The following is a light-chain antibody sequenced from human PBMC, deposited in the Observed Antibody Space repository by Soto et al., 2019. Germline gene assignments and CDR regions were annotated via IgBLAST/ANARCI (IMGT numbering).Light chain of an antibody. J-gene: IGKJ4*01. CDR1: QSVLYISNNKKY. Sequence: EIVVTQSPDSLAVSLVERATINFKSSQSVLYISNNKKYLACYKQKTRQTPKLVIYWESQRESGVPDRLSGSGSGTDLNITISRLQAEDVAVYYCQKYYNTPLTCGGGTKVDIK. CDR2: WES. V-gene: IGKV4-1*01. CDR3: QKYYNTPLT.